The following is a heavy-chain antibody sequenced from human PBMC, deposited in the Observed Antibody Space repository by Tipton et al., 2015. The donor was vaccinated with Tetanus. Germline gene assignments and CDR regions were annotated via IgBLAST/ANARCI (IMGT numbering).Heavy chain of an antibody. CDR2: IIPILSKA. CDR3: AKARDQTTVLLFDS. CDR1: GDTFVSFD. D-gene: IGHD4-17*01. V-gene: IGHV1-69*06. Sequence: QSGPEVKKPGSSVTVSCEASGDTFVSFDVSWVRQAPGRGLEWMGGIIPILSKAGYAKNFQGRLTITADKSTSTAYMELTDLTYDDTAIYYCAKARDQTTVLLFDSWGQGTLIAVSS. J-gene: IGHJ4*02.